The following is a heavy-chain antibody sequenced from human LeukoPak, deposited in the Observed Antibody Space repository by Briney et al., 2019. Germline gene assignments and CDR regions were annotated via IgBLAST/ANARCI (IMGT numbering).Heavy chain of an antibody. Sequence: GSPRLSCAASGFTVSSNYISWVRQAPGKGVEGVSVIYSGGSTYYADSVKGRFTISRDNSKNTLYLQMNSLRAEDTAVYYCARGLTTVTPLDIWGQGTMVTVSS. CDR3: ARGLTTVTPLDI. CDR1: GFTVSSNY. D-gene: IGHD4-11*01. V-gene: IGHV3-66*02. CDR2: IYSGGST. J-gene: IGHJ3*02.